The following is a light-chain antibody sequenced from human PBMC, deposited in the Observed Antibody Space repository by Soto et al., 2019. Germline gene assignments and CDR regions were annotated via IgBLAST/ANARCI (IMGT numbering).Light chain of an antibody. Sequence: DIQLTQSPSVLSASVGDTVTITCRASQALSNYLAWYQQKPGKAPDLLIYSASTLQSGVPSRFSGSGSETEFSLTISSLQPEDFATYYCLCYITYPWTFGQGTKVDIK. CDR1: QALSNY. V-gene: IGKV1-9*01. CDR2: SAS. CDR3: LCYITYPWT. J-gene: IGKJ1*01.